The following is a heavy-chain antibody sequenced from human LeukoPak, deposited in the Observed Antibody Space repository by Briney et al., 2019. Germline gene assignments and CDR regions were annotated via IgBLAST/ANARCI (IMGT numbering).Heavy chain of an antibody. CDR1: GGSISSGGYY. Sequence: SQTLSLTCTVSGGSISSGGYYWSWIRQPPGKGLEWIGYIYHSGSTYYNPSLKSRVTISVDRSKNQFSLKLSSVTAANTAVYYCARGIRYYGSGSYFDYWGQGTLVTVSS. CDR3: ARGIRYYGSGSYFDY. J-gene: IGHJ4*02. D-gene: IGHD3-10*01. V-gene: IGHV4-30-2*01. CDR2: IYHSGST.